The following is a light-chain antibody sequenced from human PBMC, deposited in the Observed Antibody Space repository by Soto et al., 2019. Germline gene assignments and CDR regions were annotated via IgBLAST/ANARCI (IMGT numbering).Light chain of an antibody. CDR1: SSDVGAYDY. J-gene: IGLJ1*01. Sequence: QSALTQPASVSGSPGQSITISCTGTSSDVGAYDYVSWYQHHPGKAPKLLIYEVSNRPSGVSSRFSGSKSGNTASLTTSGLQAGDEADYYCSSYAGRLYVFGTGTKVTVL. CDR3: SSYAGRLYV. V-gene: IGLV2-14*01. CDR2: EVS.